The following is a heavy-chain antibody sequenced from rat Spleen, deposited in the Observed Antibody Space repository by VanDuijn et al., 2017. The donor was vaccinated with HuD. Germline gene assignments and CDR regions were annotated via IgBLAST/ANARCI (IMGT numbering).Heavy chain of an antibody. V-gene: IGHV3-1*01. Sequence: EVQLQESGPGLVKPSQSLSLTCSVTGYSITSNYWGWIRKFPGNKMEWIGHISYSGSTSYNPSLKSRISITRDTSKNQFFLQFNSLTTEDTATYYCARLGGYTYYFDYWGQGVMVTVSS. CDR1: GYSITSNY. CDR3: ARLGGYTYYFDY. D-gene: IGHD1-11*01. J-gene: IGHJ2*01. CDR2: ISYSGST.